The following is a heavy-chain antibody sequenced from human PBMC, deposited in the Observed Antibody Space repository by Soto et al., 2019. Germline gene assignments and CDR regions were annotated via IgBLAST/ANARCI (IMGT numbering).Heavy chain of an antibody. V-gene: IGHV2-5*02. CDR1: GSSLSTRGVG. Sequence: QITLKESGPTLVKPTQTLTLTCTFSGSSLSTRGVGVGWIRQSPGKALEWLAHIDWDGDTHSKSSLKTTLTITRHTSKNQVVLTMTNMGPVDTGTYYCAHLTVAGTIGSFDVWGQGTMVTVSS. CDR3: AHLTVAGTIGSFDV. CDR2: IDWDGDT. J-gene: IGHJ3*01. D-gene: IGHD6-19*01.